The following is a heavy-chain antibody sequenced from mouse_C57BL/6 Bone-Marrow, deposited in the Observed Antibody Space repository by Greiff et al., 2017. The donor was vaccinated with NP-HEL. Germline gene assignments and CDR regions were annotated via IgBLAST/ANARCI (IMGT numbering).Heavy chain of an antibody. CDR1: GFTFSSYG. J-gene: IGHJ2*01. V-gene: IGHV5-6*01. CDR3: ARLLLGNYFDY. Sequence: EVKLMESGGDLVKPGGSLKLSCAASGFTFSSYGMSWVRQTPDKRLEWVATISSGGSYTYYPDSVKGRFTISRDNTKNTLYLQMSSLKSEDTAMYYCARLLLGNYFDYWGQGTTLTVSS. CDR2: ISSGGSYT. D-gene: IGHD2-3*01.